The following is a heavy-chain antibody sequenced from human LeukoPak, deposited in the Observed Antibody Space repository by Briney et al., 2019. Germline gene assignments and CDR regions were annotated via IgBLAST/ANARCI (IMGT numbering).Heavy chain of an antibody. CDR1: GGFISTYY. V-gene: IGHV4-59*01. CDR2: IYYSGST. CDR3: ARGGCNRASCYMAPFDY. Sequence: SETLSLTCRVSGGFISTYYWSWIRQPPGKGLEWIGYIYYSGSTNYNPSLKSRVTISVDTSKNQFSLKLSSVTAADTAVYYCARGGCNRASCYMAPFDYWGQGTLVTVSS. D-gene: IGHD2-2*02. J-gene: IGHJ4*02.